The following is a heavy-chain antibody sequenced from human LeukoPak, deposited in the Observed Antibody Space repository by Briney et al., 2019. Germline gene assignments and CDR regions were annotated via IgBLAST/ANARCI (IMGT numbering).Heavy chain of an antibody. CDR3: ARASRYYGSGTHDY. Sequence: SETLSLTCTVSGGSISSYYWSWIRQPPGKGLEWIGYIYYSGSTNYNPSLKSRVTISVDTSKNQFSLKLSSVTAADTAVYYCARASRYYGSGTHDYWGRGTLVTVSS. D-gene: IGHD3-10*01. J-gene: IGHJ4*02. CDR2: IYYSGST. V-gene: IGHV4-59*01. CDR1: GGSISSYY.